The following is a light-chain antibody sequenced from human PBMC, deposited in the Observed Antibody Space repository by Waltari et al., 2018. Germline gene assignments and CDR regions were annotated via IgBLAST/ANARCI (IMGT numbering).Light chain of an antibody. J-gene: IGKJ4*01. CDR1: QSVTKY. CDR3: QQRRDWPLT. CDR2: DTS. Sequence: ERASLSCRASQSVTKYLAWYQQKPGQAPRLLIYDTSNRATGIPARFSGSGFGTDFTLTISSLEPEDFAVYYCQQRRDWPLTFGGGTKVEIK. V-gene: IGKV3-11*01.